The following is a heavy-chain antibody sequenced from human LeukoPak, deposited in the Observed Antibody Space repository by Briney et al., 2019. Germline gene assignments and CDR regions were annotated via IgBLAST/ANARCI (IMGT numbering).Heavy chain of an antibody. CDR2: IYTSGST. CDR3: ARGDVVVPAAPAMYYFDY. CDR1: GGSISSYY. V-gene: IGHV4-4*07. J-gene: IGHJ4*02. Sequence: PSETLSLTCTVSGGSISSYYWSWIRQPAGKGLEWIGRIYTSGSTNYNPSLKSRVTMSVDTSKNQFSLKLSSVTAADTAVYHCARGDVVVPAAPAMYYFDYWGQGTLVTVSS. D-gene: IGHD2-2*01.